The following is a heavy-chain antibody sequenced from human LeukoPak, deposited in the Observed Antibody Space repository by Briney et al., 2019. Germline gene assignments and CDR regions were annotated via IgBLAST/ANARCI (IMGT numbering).Heavy chain of an antibody. Sequence: PGRSLRLSCAASGFSFSDYALHWVRQAPGKGLEWVAVISYDGSNKYYADSVKGRFTISRDNSKNTLYLQMNSLRAEDTAVYYCARDGGYSSSWYYFDYWGQGTLVTVSS. CDR3: ARDGGYSSSWYYFDY. D-gene: IGHD6-13*01. J-gene: IGHJ4*02. V-gene: IGHV3-30-3*01. CDR2: ISYDGSNK. CDR1: GFSFSDYA.